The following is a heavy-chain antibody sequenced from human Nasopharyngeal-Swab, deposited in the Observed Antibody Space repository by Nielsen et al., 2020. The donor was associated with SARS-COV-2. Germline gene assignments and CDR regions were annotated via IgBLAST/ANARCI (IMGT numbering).Heavy chain of an antibody. Sequence: ASVKVSCKASGYTFTGYYMHWVRQAPGQGLEWMGWINPNSGSTNYAQKFQGWVTMTRDTSISTAYMELSRLRSDDTAVYYCARSHIVVVTDAFDIWGQGTMVTVSS. V-gene: IGHV1-2*04. CDR2: INPNSGST. J-gene: IGHJ3*02. CDR3: ARSHIVVVTDAFDI. D-gene: IGHD2-21*02. CDR1: GYTFTGYY.